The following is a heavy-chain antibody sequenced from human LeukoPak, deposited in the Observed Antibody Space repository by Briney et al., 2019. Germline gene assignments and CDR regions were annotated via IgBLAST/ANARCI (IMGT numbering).Heavy chain of an antibody. V-gene: IGHV3-30*02. CDR3: AKGGRDTSKYYFDY. J-gene: IGHJ4*02. Sequence: PGGSLRLSCAASGFTFSSYSMHWVRQAPGKGLEWVAAVWFGESSQSYPDSVKGRFTISRDNSKNTVWLEMNSLKVEDTAVYYCAKGGRDTSKYYFDYWGQGTQVTVSS. CDR2: VWFGESSQ. CDR1: GFTFSSYS. D-gene: IGHD1-26*01.